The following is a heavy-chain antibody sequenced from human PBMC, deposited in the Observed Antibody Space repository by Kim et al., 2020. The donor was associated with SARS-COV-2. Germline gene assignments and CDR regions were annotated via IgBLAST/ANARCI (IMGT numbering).Heavy chain of an antibody. D-gene: IGHD3-3*01. CDR2: INPNTGGT. CDR1: GYTFTGYY. Sequence: ASVKVSCKASGYTFTGYYIHWVRQAPGQGLEWMGWINPNTGGTNYAQKFQGRVTMTTDTSISTAYMELSRLTSDDTALFYCARDRVPILEWSNRFYYCAMDVWGQGTAVTVSS. J-gene: IGHJ6*02. V-gene: IGHV1-2*02. CDR3: ARDRVPILEWSNRFYYCAMDV.